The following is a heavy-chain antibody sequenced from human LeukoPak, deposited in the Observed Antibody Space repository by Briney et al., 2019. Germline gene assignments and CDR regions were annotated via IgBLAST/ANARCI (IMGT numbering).Heavy chain of an antibody. V-gene: IGHV3-30-3*01. J-gene: IGHJ5*02. D-gene: IGHD6-13*01. Sequence: GGSLRLSCAASGFTFSSYAMHWVRQAPGKGLEWVAVISYDGSNKYYADSVKGRFTISRDNAKNSLYLQMNSPRAEDTAVYYCASQASSSWYGNWFDPWGQGTLVTVSS. CDR2: ISYDGSNK. CDR1: GFTFSSYA. CDR3: ASQASSSWYGNWFDP.